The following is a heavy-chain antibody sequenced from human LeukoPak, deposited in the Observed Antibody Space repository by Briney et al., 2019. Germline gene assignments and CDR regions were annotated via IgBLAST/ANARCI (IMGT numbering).Heavy chain of an antibody. V-gene: IGHV3-21*01. J-gene: IGHJ4*02. Sequence: GGSLRLFCAASGFTFSSYSMNWVRQAPGKGLEWVSSISSSSSYIYYADSVKGRFTISRDNAKNSLYLQMNSLRAEDTAVYYCARWGVGATGLDYWGQGTLVTVSP. D-gene: IGHD1-26*01. CDR2: ISSSSSYI. CDR3: ARWGVGATGLDY. CDR1: GFTFSSYS.